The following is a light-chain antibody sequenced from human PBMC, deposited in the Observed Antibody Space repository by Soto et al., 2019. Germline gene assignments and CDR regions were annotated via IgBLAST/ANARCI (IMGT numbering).Light chain of an antibody. Sequence: EIVLTQSPGTVSLSPGERVTLSCRASQSLSSGYLAWYQQKFGQAPRLLIYDASRRATGFPERFRGSGSGTDFTLTITRLEPEDFAVYYCHQYGSAPWTFGQGTKVDIK. J-gene: IGKJ1*01. CDR2: DAS. CDR3: HQYGSAPWT. V-gene: IGKV3-20*01. CDR1: QSLSSGY.